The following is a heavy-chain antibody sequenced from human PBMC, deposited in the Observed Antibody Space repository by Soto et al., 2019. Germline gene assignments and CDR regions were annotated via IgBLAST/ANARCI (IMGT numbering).Heavy chain of an antibody. CDR2: ISGSGGRT. V-gene: IGHV3-23*01. Sequence: GGSLRLSCAASGFTFSSYAMTWVRQAPGKGLEWVSGISGSGGRTYHAVSVRGRFTISRDNSKNTLYLQMNSLRAEDTAVYYCARDSPTTVVTLYYYVMDGWGQGTKVTVSS. CDR3: ARDSPTTVVTLYYYVMDG. CDR1: GFTFSSYA. J-gene: IGHJ6*02. D-gene: IGHD4-17*01.